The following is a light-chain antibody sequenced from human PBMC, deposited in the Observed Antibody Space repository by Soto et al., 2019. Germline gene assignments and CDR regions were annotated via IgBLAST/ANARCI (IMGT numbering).Light chain of an antibody. V-gene: IGLV1-44*01. CDR2: ANN. CDR1: SSNIGSNT. Sequence: QPVLTQPPSASGTPGQRVTISCSGSSSNIGSNTVNWYQQLPGTAPKLLIYANNQRPSGVPDRFSGSKSGTSASLAISGLKSGDEADYSCAAWDDSLNGPVFGGGTKVPVL. CDR3: AAWDDSLNGPV. J-gene: IGLJ3*02.